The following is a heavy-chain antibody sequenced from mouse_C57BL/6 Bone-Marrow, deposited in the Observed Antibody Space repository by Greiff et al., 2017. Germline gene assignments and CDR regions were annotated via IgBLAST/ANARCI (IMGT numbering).Heavy chain of an antibody. D-gene: IGHD2-4*01. CDR3: TVGYDYDVGFAY. CDR2: IRLKSDNYAT. CDR1: GFTFSNYW. J-gene: IGHJ3*01. Sequence: DVHLVESGGGLVQPGGSMKLSCVASGFTFSNYWMNWVRQSPEKGLEWVAQIRLKSDNYATHYAESVKGRFTISRDDSKSSVYLQMNNLRAEDTGIYYCTVGYDYDVGFAYWGQGTLVTVSA. V-gene: IGHV6-3*01.